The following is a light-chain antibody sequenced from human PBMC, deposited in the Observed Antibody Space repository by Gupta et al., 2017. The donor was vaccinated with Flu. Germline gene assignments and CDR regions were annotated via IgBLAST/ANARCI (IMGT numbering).Light chain of an antibody. CDR2: QES. Sequence: VAPGQTASITCSGDKLGDKYACWYQQKPGQSPVLVIDQESKRPSGIPERFSGSNSGNTATLTISGTQAMDEADYYWQAWDSSKVFGGGTKLTVL. CDR3: QAWDSSKV. V-gene: IGLV3-1*01. CDR1: KLGDKY. J-gene: IGLJ3*02.